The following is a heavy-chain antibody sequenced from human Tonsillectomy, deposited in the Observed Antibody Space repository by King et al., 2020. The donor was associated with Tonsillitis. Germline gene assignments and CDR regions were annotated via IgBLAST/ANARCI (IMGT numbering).Heavy chain of an antibody. CDR2: ISYDGEIK. Sequence: VQLVESGGRVVKPGRSLRLSCATSGFNFSSYALHWVRQAPGKGLEWVAIISYDGEIKYYADSVKGRFNISRDNTKNRLYLQMNSLRGDDAGVYYCAKTPQDGEIVPDYFDYWGQGTQVSVSS. J-gene: IGHJ4*02. D-gene: IGHD4-17*01. CDR1: GFNFSSYA. CDR3: AKTPQDGEIVPDYFDY. V-gene: IGHV3-33*03.